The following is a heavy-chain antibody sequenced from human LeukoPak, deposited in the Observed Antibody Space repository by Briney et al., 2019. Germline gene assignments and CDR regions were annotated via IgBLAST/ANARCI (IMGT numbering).Heavy chain of an antibody. Sequence: SETLSLTCAVSEMSFSAYYWNWIRQSPGKGLEWIGSIYYSGSTYYNASLKSRVTISANTSKNQFSLKLSSVTAADTAVYYCARPLSGSSSWHGDAFDIWGQGTMVTVSS. CDR3: ARPLSGSSSWHGDAFDI. CDR1: EMSFSAYY. J-gene: IGHJ3*02. D-gene: IGHD6-13*01. CDR2: IYYSGST. V-gene: IGHV4-39*01.